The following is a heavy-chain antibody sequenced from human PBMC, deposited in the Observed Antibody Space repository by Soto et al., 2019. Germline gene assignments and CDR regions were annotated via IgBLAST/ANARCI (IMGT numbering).Heavy chain of an antibody. CDR3: ASSQKGYNWNYFDH. J-gene: IGHJ4*02. CDR2: VFYTGFT. CDR1: GGSISGSYYY. V-gene: IGHV4-39*01. Sequence: SETLSLTCAVSGGSISGSYYYWGWLRQSPGRGPEWIGSVFYTGFTSYNPSLESRVSVSVDTSKNQFSLEVSAATAADTAVYYCASSQKGYNWNYFDHWGQGALVTVSS. D-gene: IGHD1-20*01.